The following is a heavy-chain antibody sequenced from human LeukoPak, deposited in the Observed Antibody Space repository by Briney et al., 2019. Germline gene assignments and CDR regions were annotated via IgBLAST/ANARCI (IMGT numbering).Heavy chain of an antibody. CDR2: ISGSGGST. J-gene: IGHJ4*02. V-gene: IGHV3-23*01. D-gene: IGHD6-19*01. CDR1: GFTLSSYA. CDR3: AKDSSGWYVNYFDY. Sequence: GGSLRLSCAASGFTLSSYAMSWVRQAPGKGLEWVSAISGSGGSTYYADSVKGRFTISRDNSKNTLYLQMNSLRAEDTAVYYCAKDSSGWYVNYFDYWGQGTLVTVSS.